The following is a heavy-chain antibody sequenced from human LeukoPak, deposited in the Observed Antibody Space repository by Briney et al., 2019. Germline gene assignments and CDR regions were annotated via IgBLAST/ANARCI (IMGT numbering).Heavy chain of an antibody. J-gene: IGHJ4*02. D-gene: IGHD4-11*01. CDR1: GFTFNTYA. CDR2: IGYGGGDI. CDR3: ARYAPPTTVVTRFFDY. V-gene: IGHV3-23*01. Sequence: GGSLRLSCAASGFTFNTYAMNWVRQAPGKGLEWVSVIGYGGGDIQYADSVKGRFTISRDNSKNTLYLQMNSLRAEDTAVYYCARYAPPTTVVTRFFDYWGQGTLVTVSS.